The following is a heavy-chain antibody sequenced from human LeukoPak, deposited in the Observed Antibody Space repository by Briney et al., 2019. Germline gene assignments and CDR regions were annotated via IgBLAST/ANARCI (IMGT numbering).Heavy chain of an antibody. Sequence: GGSLGLSCTASEFTVSRNYMLWVHQAPGKGLEWVSLIFSNGDTHYADSVKGRFTISRDTSKNTVYLQMNSLRVEDTAMYYCTRDQINYWGQGTLVTVSS. CDR2: IFSNGDT. J-gene: IGHJ4*02. CDR3: TRDQINY. V-gene: IGHV3-53*01. CDR1: EFTVSRNY.